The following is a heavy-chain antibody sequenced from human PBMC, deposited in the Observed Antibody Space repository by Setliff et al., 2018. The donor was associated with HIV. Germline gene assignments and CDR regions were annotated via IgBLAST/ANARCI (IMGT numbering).Heavy chain of an antibody. CDR2: VYNSGTT. CDR1: GASSSSHY. Sequence: KPSETLSLTCTVSGASSSSHYWSWIRQPPGKAPEWIGYVYNSGTTKYNPSLKSRVTISLDTSKNQFSLRLTSLTAADTAVYFCARGGPDYYDYPYFDSWGQGTLVTV. D-gene: IGHD3-22*01. CDR3: ARGGPDYYDYPYFDS. J-gene: IGHJ4*02. V-gene: IGHV4-59*11.